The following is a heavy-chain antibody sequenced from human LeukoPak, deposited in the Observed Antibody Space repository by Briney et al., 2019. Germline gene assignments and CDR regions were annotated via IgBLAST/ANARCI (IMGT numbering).Heavy chain of an antibody. V-gene: IGHV3-15*01. Sequence: PGGSLRLSCAVSGFPFNTAWMGWVRQAPGKGLEGVGRITSKTDGGATDYAAPVKGRFTISRDDSKNTLYLQMNSLKSEDTAIYYCTTYLTTRGQGTLVAVSS. CDR2: ITSKTDGGAT. J-gene: IGHJ4*02. D-gene: IGHD4/OR15-4a*01. CDR1: GFPFNTAW. CDR3: TTYLTT.